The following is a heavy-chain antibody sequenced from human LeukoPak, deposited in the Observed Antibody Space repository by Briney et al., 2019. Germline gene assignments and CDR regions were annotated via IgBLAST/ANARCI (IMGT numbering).Heavy chain of an antibody. J-gene: IGHJ6*02. Sequence: SETLSLTCAVSGGSISSGGYSWSWIRQPPGKGLEWIGYIYYSGSTNYNPSLKSRVTISVDTSKNQFSLKLSSVTAADTAVYYCARVGGTNYYYYGMDVWGQGTTVTVSS. CDR3: ARVGGTNYYYYGMDV. V-gene: IGHV4-61*08. D-gene: IGHD1-26*01. CDR2: IYYSGST. CDR1: GGSISSGGYS.